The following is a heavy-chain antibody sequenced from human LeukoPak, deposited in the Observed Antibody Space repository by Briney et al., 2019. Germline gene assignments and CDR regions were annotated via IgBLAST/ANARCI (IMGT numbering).Heavy chain of an antibody. V-gene: IGHV3-23*01. Sequence: GGSLRLSCAASGFTFSSYAMSWVRQAPGKGLEWVSAISGSGGSTYYADSVKSRFTISRDNSKNTLYLQMNSLRAEDTAVYYCARTSMYYDFWSGYYKYYFDYWGQGTLVTVSS. CDR1: GFTFSSYA. CDR3: ARTSMYYDFWSGYYKYYFDY. D-gene: IGHD3-3*01. J-gene: IGHJ4*02. CDR2: ISGSGGST.